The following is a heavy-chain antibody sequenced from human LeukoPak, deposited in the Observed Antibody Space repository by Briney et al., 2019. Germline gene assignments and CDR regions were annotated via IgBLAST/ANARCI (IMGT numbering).Heavy chain of an antibody. D-gene: IGHD3-10*01. CDR2: IKQDGSEK. V-gene: IGHV3-7*01. CDR1: GFTFSSYW. Sequence: GGSLRLSCAASGFTFSSYWMSWVRQAPGKGLEWVANIKQDGSEKYYVDSVKGRFTISRDNSKNTLYLQMNSLRAEDTAVYYCARADLAITMVRGVRFGAFDIWGQGTMVTVSS. J-gene: IGHJ3*02. CDR3: ARADLAITMVRGVRFGAFDI.